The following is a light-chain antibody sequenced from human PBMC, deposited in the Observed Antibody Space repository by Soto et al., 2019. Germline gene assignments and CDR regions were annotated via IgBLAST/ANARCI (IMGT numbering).Light chain of an antibody. J-gene: IGKJ2*01. V-gene: IGKV3-20*01. CDR2: GAS. Sequence: EIVLTQSPGTLSLSPGERATLSCRAGQTVSSSYVAWYQQIRGQAPRLLIYGASSRATGIPDRFSGSGSGTDFTLTISRLEPEDFAIYYCQLYGNSPLYTFGQGTKLEIK. CDR1: QTVSSSY. CDR3: QLYGNSPLYT.